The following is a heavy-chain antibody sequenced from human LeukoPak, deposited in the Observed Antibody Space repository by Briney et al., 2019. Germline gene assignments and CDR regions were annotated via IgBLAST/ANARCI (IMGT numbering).Heavy chain of an antibody. CDR2: ISGSGGST. CDR1: GFTFSSYA. Sequence: GGSLRLSCAASGFTFSSYAMSWVRQAPGKGLEWVSVISGSGGSTYYADSVKGRFTISRDNSKNTLFLQMNSLRAEDTAVYYCAKDLEYYDILTGAFDIWGQGTMVTVSS. D-gene: IGHD3-9*01. J-gene: IGHJ3*02. V-gene: IGHV3-23*01. CDR3: AKDLEYYDILTGAFDI.